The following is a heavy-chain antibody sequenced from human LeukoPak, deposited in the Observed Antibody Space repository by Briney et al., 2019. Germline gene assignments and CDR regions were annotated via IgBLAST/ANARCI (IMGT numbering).Heavy chain of an antibody. CDR1: GFTFSSYA. J-gene: IGHJ4*02. Sequence: GGSLRLSCAASGFTFSSYAMHWVRRAPGKGLEWMAVISFDGSNKYYADSVKGRFTISRDNSKNTLYLQMNSLRAEDTAVYYCASRNTYSGYVGPFDYWGQGTLVTVSS. V-gene: IGHV3-30-3*01. D-gene: IGHD5-12*01. CDR2: ISFDGSNK. CDR3: ASRNTYSGYVGPFDY.